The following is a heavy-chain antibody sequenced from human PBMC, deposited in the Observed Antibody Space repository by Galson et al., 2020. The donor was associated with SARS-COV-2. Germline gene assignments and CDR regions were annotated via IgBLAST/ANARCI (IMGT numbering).Heavy chain of an antibody. Sequence: SETLSLTCIVSGGSIGSSSFYWGWIRQSPGKGLEWIASIYYSGKTFYSPSLEGRITTSLVTSDNRFYLNLRSVTAADTAVYFCARANEHNGCHEPFDMWGQGTMVTVSS. CDR2: IYYSGKT. V-gene: IGHV4-39*07. D-gene: IGHD1-1*01. CDR3: ARANEHNGCHEPFDM. J-gene: IGHJ3*02. CDR1: GGSIGSSSFY.